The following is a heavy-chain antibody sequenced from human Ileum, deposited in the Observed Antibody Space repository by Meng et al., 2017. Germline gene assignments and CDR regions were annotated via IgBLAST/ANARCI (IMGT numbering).Heavy chain of an antibody. CDR2: IAPETHGGTT. J-gene: IGHJ5*02. CDR1: GFSFNTAW. Sequence: EVHLGESGGDLVKAGGFLRLSCAASGFSFNTAWMHWVRQAPGKGLEWVGRIAPETHGGTTGYATPVEGRFTISRSDSKNMLYLQMNSLKIEDTAVYYCTTLYRLDPWGQGTLVTVSS. CDR3: TTLYRLDP. V-gene: IGHV3-15*04. D-gene: IGHD3-16*01.